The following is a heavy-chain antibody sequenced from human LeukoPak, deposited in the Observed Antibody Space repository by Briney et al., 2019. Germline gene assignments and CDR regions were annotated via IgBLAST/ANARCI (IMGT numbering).Heavy chain of an antibody. Sequence: GGSLRLSCAASGFTFSSYAMSWVRQAPGKGLEWVSVIYSGGSTYYADSVKGRFTISRDNSKNTLYLQMNSLGAEDTAVYYCAKGQEQWLVRRDWFDPWGQGTLVTVSS. J-gene: IGHJ5*02. CDR2: IYSGGST. V-gene: IGHV3-66*01. CDR1: GFTFSSYA. CDR3: AKGQEQWLVRRDWFDP. D-gene: IGHD6-19*01.